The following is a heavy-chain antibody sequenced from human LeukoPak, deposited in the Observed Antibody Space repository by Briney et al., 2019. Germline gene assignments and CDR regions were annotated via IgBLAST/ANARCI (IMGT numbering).Heavy chain of an antibody. CDR2: IYPGGGST. CDR3: ARDNDFDY. CDR1: GYSFTGYW. V-gene: IGHV1-46*01. D-gene: IGHD2-8*01. J-gene: IGHJ4*02. Sequence: GESLKISCKGSGYSFTGYWIGWVRQAPGQGLEWMGIIYPGGGSTSYAQKFQGRVTMTRDMSTSTVYMELSSLRSEDTAVYYCARDNDFDYWGQGTLVTVSS.